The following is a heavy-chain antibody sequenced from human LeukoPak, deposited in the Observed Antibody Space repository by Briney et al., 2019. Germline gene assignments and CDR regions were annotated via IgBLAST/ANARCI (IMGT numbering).Heavy chain of an antibody. CDR1: GFTFSSYW. CDR2: IKQDGSEK. D-gene: IGHD6-6*01. CDR3: ARGGVAARVGFDY. V-gene: IGHV3-7*01. J-gene: IGHJ4*02. Sequence: PGGSLRLSCAASGFTFSSYWMSWVRQAPGKGLEWVANIKQDGSEKYYVDSVKGRFTISRDNAKNSLYLQMNSLRAEDTAVYYCARGGVAARVGFDYWGQGTLVAVSS.